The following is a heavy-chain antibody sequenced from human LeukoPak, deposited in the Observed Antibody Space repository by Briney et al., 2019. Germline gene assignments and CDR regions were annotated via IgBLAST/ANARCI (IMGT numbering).Heavy chain of an antibody. CDR2: IYSGGST. CDR1: GFTVSSKY. J-gene: IGHJ4*02. CDR3: ASPVGATTVEIYDY. Sequence: GGSLRLSCAASGFTVSSKYMSWVRQAPGKGLEWVSVIYSGGSTYYADSVKGRFIISRDNSKNTLYLQMNSLRAEDTAVYYCASPVGATTVEIYDYWGQGTLVTVSS. D-gene: IGHD1-26*01. V-gene: IGHV3-66*01.